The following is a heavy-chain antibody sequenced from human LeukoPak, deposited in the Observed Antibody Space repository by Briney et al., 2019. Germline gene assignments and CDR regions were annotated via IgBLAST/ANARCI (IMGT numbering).Heavy chain of an antibody. CDR1: GFTFSSYS. CDR3: ARVGIVVVTADAFDI. J-gene: IGHJ3*02. Sequence: PGGSLGLSCAASGFTFSSYSMNWVRQAPGKGLEWVSFISSSSSYIYYADSVKGRFTISRDNAKNSLYLQMNSLRAEDTAVYYCARVGIVVVTADAFDIWGQGTMVTVSS. D-gene: IGHD2-21*02. V-gene: IGHV3-21*01. CDR2: ISSSSSYI.